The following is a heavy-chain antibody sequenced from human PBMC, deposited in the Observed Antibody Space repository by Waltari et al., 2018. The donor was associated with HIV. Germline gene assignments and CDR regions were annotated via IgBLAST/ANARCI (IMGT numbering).Heavy chain of an antibody. CDR3: ATVPVRFLDGGAAFDI. CDR1: GYSFTSYW. J-gene: IGHJ3*02. Sequence: EVQLVQSGAEVKKPGESLKISCKGSGYSFTSYWIGWVRQMPGKGLAWMGIIYPGDSDTRYSPACQGQVTISADKSISTAYLQWSSLKASDTAMYYCATVPVRFLDGGAAFDIWGQGTMVTVSS. CDR2: IYPGDSDT. V-gene: IGHV5-51*01. D-gene: IGHD3-3*01.